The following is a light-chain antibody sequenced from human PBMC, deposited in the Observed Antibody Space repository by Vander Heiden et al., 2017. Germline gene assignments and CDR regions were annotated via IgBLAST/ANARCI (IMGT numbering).Light chain of an antibody. CDR1: SSAFGSYYL. Sequence: QSALTQPASVPRSPGLSITLSCTLTSSAFGSYYLSSWSHQHLRQHPTLMFSGVSKRPSGVSKRFSGSKPGNTDSLTISGLQAEDEADYYCCSYAGSSTFVFGGGTKLTVL. CDR2: GVS. J-gene: IGLJ3*02. V-gene: IGLV2-23*02. CDR3: CSYAGSSTFV.